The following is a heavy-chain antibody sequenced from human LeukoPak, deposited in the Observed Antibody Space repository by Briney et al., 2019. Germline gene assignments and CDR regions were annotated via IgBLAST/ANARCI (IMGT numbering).Heavy chain of an antibody. CDR1: GYTFTSYG. CDR3: ARQGQYLGY. Sequence: ASVKVSCKASGYTFTSYGISWVRQAPGQGLEWMGWINAYNGNTNYAQKLQGRVTMTAHTSTSTASMETRSLSSANTAVYYCARQGQYLGYWGQGTLVTVSS. V-gene: IGHV1-18*04. J-gene: IGHJ4*02. CDR2: INAYNGNT. D-gene: IGHD2-2*01.